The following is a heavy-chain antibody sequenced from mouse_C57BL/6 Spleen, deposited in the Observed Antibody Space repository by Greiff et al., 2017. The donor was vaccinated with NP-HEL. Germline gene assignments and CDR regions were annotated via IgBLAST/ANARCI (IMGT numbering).Heavy chain of an antibody. J-gene: IGHJ4*01. CDR1: GYAFSSSW. CDR2: IYPGDGDT. D-gene: IGHD1-1*01. Sequence: VKLQQSGPELVKPGASVKISCKASGYAFSSSWMNWVKQRPGKGLEWIGRIYPGDGDTNYNGKFKGKATLTADKSSSTAYMQLSSLTSEDSAVYFCAPHYYGSSHYYAMDYWGQGTSVTVSS. CDR3: APHYYGSSHYYAMDY. V-gene: IGHV1-82*01.